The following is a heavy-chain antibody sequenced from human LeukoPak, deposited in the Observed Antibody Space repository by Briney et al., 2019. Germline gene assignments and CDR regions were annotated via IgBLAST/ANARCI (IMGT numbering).Heavy chain of an antibody. V-gene: IGHV3-23*01. Sequence: GGSLRLSCAASGFTFSSYAMTWVRQAPGKGLEWVSAVSGSGGGTYYADSVRGRFTISRDNSKNTLYLQMNSLRAEDTAVYYGAKDARGNYYERPFDCWGQGTLVTVSS. D-gene: IGHD1-26*01. CDR1: GFTFSSYA. CDR2: VSGSGGGT. J-gene: IGHJ4*02. CDR3: AKDARGNYYERPFDC.